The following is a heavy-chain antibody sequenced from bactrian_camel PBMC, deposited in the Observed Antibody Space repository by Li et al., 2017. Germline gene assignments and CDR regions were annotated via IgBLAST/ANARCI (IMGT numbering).Heavy chain of an antibody. CDR2: IEGDGTT. V-gene: IGHV3S9*01. CDR1: RVTSSTRS. J-gene: IGHJ7*01. Sequence: QVQLVESGGGSVQAGGSLRLSCVPARVTSSTRSMAWFRQGSGEGVVGREGVAAIEGDGTTTYADSVQGRFIISIDNSKNTLSLQMNSLQPEDSAMYYCAAERPPCVYGDLLPTEYGMEYWGKGTQVTVS. D-gene: IGHD3*01.